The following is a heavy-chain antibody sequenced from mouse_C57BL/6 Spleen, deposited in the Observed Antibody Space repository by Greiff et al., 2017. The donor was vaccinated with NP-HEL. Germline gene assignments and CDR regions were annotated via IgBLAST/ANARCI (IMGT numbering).Heavy chain of an antibody. Sequence: QVHVKQSGAELAKPGASVKLSCKASGYTFTSYWMHWVKQRPGQGLEWIGYINPSSGYTKYNQKFKDKATLTVDKSSSTAYMQLSSLTSEDSAVYYCGSRGGGYPFDYWGQGTTLTVSS. D-gene: IGHD1-1*02. J-gene: IGHJ2*01. CDR2: INPSSGYT. CDR1: GYTFTSYW. V-gene: IGHV1-7*01. CDR3: GSRGGGYPFDY.